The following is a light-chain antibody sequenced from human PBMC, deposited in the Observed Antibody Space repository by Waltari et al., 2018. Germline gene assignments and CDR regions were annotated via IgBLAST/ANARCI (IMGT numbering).Light chain of an antibody. CDR1: QRVSSNF. CDR3: QQYSNWPPYS. J-gene: IGKJ2*03. CDR2: GAS. Sequence: EVVWTQSPGTLALSPGERATLSCRASQRVSSNFLAWYQQKPGQAPRLLIYGASSRATDIPDRFSGSGSGTDFTLTISSLQSEDFAIYYCQQYSNWPPYSFGQGTKLEI. V-gene: IGKV3-20*01.